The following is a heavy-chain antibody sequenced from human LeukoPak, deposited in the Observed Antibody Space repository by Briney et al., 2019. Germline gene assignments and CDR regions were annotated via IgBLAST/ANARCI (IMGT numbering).Heavy chain of an antibody. Sequence: PSETLSLTCTVSGGSISSSSYYWGWIRQPPGKGLEWIGSIYYSGSTYYNPSLKSRFTISVDTSKNQFSLKLSSVTAADPAVYYCASTLGVVVPTDYWGQGTLVTVSS. CDR3: ASTLGVVVPTDY. CDR2: IYYSGST. CDR1: GGSISSSSYY. J-gene: IGHJ4*02. D-gene: IGHD2-2*01. V-gene: IGHV4-39*01.